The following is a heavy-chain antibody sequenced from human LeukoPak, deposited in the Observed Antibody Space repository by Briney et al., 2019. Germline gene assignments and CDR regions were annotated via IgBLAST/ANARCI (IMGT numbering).Heavy chain of an antibody. V-gene: IGHV4-39*07. J-gene: IGHJ3*02. CDR1: GGSISSSSYY. CDR2: IYYSGST. D-gene: IGHD1-14*01. Sequence: PSETLSLTCTVSGGSISSSSYYWGWIRQPPGKGLEWIGGIYYSGSTYYNPSLKSRVTISVDASKNQFSLKLSSVTAADTAVYYCARIWDRSAFDIWGQGTMVTVSS. CDR3: ARIWDRSAFDI.